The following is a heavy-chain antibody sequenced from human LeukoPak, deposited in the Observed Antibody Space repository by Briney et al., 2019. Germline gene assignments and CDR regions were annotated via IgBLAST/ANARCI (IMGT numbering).Heavy chain of an antibody. J-gene: IGHJ4*02. CDR1: GFTFSSYG. Sequence: PGGSLRLSCAASGFTFSSYGMHWVRQAPGKGLEWVAFIRYDGSNKYYADSVKGRFTISRDNSKNTLYLQKNSLRAEDTAVYYCAKDKPYDILTGSENYFDYWGQGTLVTVSS. CDR2: IRYDGSNK. CDR3: AKDKPYDILTGSENYFDY. V-gene: IGHV3-30*02. D-gene: IGHD3-9*01.